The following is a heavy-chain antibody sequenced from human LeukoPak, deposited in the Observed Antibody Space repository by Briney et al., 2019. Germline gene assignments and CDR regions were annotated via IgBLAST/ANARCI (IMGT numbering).Heavy chain of an antibody. J-gene: IGHJ4*02. D-gene: IGHD4-17*01. Sequence: GGSLRLSCAASGFTFSSYAMSWVRQAPGKGLEWVSAISGSGGSTYYADSVKGRFTISRENSKNTLYLQMNSLRAEDTAVYYCAKVRLYGDYPEIDYWGQGTLVAVSS. CDR2: ISGSGGST. CDR1: GFTFSSYA. CDR3: AKVRLYGDYPEIDY. V-gene: IGHV3-23*01.